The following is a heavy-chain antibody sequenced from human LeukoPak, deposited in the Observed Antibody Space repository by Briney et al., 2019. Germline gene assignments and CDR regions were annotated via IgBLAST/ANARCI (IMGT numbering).Heavy chain of an antibody. D-gene: IGHD3-22*01. CDR3: ARAPHYDSSGDDAFDI. Sequence: GGSLRLSCAASGFTVSSNYMSWVRQAPGKGLEWVSVIYSGGSTYYADSVKGRFTISRDNSKNTLYLQMNSLRAEDTAVYYCARAPHYDSSGDDAFDIWGQGTMVTVSS. CDR2: IYSGGST. J-gene: IGHJ3*02. V-gene: IGHV3-66*01. CDR1: GFTVSSNY.